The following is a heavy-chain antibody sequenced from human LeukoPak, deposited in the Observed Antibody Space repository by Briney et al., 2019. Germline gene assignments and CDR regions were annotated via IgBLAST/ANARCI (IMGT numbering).Heavy chain of an antibody. Sequence: GASVKVSCKASGYTFTSYGIIWVRQAPGQGLEWMGWISAYNGNTNYAQKLQGRVTMTTDTSTSTAYMELRSLRSDDTAVYYCARDDSSGYYPRISHRYYMDVWGKGTTVTVSS. J-gene: IGHJ6*03. CDR2: ISAYNGNT. CDR3: ARDDSSGYYPRISHRYYMDV. V-gene: IGHV1-18*01. CDR1: GYTFTSYG. D-gene: IGHD3-22*01.